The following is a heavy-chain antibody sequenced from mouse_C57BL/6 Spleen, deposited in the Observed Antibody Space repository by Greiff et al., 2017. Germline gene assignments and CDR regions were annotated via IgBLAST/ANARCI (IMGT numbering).Heavy chain of an antibody. D-gene: IGHD6-5*01. J-gene: IGHJ2*01. CDR3: ERHELGYGY. CDR1: GFTFSSYG. Sequence: EVLRVESGGDLVKPGGSLKLSCAASGFTFSSYGMSWVRQTPDKRLEWVATISSGGSYTYYPDSVKGRFTISRDKAKNTLYLQISSLKSEDTAMYYCERHELGYGYWGKGTTLTVSS. CDR2: ISSGGSYT. V-gene: IGHV5-6*01.